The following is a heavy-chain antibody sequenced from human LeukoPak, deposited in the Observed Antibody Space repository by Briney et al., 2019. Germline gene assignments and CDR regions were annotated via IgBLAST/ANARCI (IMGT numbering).Heavy chain of an antibody. V-gene: IGHV3-7*01. CDR2: INLDGSEK. D-gene: IGHD3-16*01. Sequence: PGGSLRLSCAASEFTFRNHWMSWVRQAPGKGLEWVAYINLDGSEKSYVDSVKGRFTISRDNDKNSLYLQMNSLRAEDTAVYYCARGAGRGGSDYWGQGTLVTVSS. CDR3: ARGAGRGGSDY. CDR1: EFTFRNHW. J-gene: IGHJ4*02.